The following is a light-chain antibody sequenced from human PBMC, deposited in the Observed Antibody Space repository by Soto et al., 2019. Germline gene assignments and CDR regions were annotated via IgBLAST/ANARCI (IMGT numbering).Light chain of an antibody. J-gene: IGLJ2*01. CDR2: DNQ. Sequence: QSVLTQPASVSGSPGQSITISCTGTSSDVGGYNYVSWYQQHPGKAPKLVIYDNQKRPSGVPDRFSGSKSGTSANLDISGLQTGDEADYYCGTWDSSLSVGVVFGGGTKLTVL. V-gene: IGLV1-51*01. CDR3: GTWDSSLSVGVV. CDR1: SSDVGGYNY.